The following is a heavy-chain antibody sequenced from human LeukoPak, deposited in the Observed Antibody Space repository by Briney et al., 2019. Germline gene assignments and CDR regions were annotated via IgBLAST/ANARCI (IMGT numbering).Heavy chain of an antibody. D-gene: IGHD2-2*01. Sequence: PGGSLRLSCAASGFTFSSYSMNWVRQAPGKGLEWVAFIRYDGSNKYYADSVKGRFTISRDNSKNTLYLQMNSLRAEDTAVYYCAKRYCSSTSCYSFDYWGQGTLVTVSS. CDR3: AKRYCSSTSCYSFDY. J-gene: IGHJ4*02. CDR1: GFTFSSYS. CDR2: IRYDGSNK. V-gene: IGHV3-30*02.